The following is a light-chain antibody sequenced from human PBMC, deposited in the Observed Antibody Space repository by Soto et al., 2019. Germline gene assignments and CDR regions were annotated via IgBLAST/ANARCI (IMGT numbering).Light chain of an antibody. Sequence: QSALTQPPSASGSPGQSVTISCTGTSSDVGGFDYVSWYQQYPGKAPRLMIYEVNERPSGVPDRFSGSKSGNTASLTISGLQAEDEADYYCCSLTTRDSHVFGTGTKLTVL. CDR2: EVN. J-gene: IGLJ1*01. V-gene: IGLV2-8*01. CDR3: CSLTTRDSHV. CDR1: SSDVGGFDY.